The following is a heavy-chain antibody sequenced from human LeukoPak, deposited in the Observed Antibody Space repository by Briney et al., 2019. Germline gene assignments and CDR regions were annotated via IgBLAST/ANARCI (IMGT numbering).Heavy chain of an antibody. CDR1: GFTFSNYW. J-gene: IGHJ4*02. V-gene: IGHV3-7*04. CDR2: IKRDGSEK. Sequence: GGSLRLSCAASGFTFSNYWMSWVRQAPGKGLEWVANIKRDGSEKYYADSVKGRFTISRDNPKNSLYLQMNSLRAEDTAVYYCARDYDCSGGGCYFGYWGQGTLVTVSS. D-gene: IGHD2-15*01. CDR3: ARDYDCSGGGCYFGY.